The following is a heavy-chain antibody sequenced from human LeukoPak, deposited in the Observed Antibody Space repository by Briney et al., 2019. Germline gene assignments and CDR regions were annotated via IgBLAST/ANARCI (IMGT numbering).Heavy chain of an antibody. J-gene: IGHJ4*03. CDR3: ARPRVRGVIIRGFDY. CDR1: GGSFSDYY. D-gene: IGHD3-10*01. CDR2: INHSGST. V-gene: IGHV4-34*01. Sequence: SETLSLTCAVYGGSFSDYYWTWIRQPPGKGPEWIGEINHSGSTNYNPSLKSRVTISVDTSKNQFSLKLSSVTAADTAVYYCARPRVRGVIIRGFDYWGQGTLVTVSS.